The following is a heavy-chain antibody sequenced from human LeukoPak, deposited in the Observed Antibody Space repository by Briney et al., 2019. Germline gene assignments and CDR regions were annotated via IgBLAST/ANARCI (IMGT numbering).Heavy chain of an antibody. CDR2: LIGSSGST. V-gene: IGHV3-23*01. J-gene: IGHJ4*02. CDR3: AKGAYDYIEIAYFDS. CDR1: GFTSTNFA. Sequence: GGSLRLSCVVSGFTSTNFAMNWVRQAPGKGLEWVSVLIGSSGSTDYADSVKGRFTISRDKSKNTVFVQMNSLRAEDTAIYYCAKGAYDYIEIAYFDSWGQGTLVTVSS. D-gene: IGHD5-12*01.